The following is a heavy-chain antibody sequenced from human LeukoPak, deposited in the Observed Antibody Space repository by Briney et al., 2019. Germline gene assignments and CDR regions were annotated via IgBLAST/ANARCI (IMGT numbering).Heavy chain of an antibody. CDR1: GGSISSHF. J-gene: IGHJ4*02. D-gene: IGHD1-7*01. CDR2: INHSGST. V-gene: IGHV4-34*01. Sequence: SETLSLTCTVSGGSISSHFWSWIRQPPGKGLEWIGEINHSGSTSYNPSLKSRVTISVDTSKNQFSLKLTSVTAADTAVYYCGRRSRSTWNYRRGDYWGQGTLVTVSS. CDR3: GRRSRSTWNYRRGDY.